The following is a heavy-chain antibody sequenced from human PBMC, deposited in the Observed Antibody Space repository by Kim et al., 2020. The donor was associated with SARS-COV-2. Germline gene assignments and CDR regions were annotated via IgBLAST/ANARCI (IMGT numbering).Heavy chain of an antibody. CDR3: VTEDFWTVSNIGDFDF. CDR2: INTNGASA. CDR1: GFTFSNYP. Sequence: GGSLRLSCVASGFTFSNYPMSWVRQAPGKGLQWVSDINTNGASAFYVESVKGRFVISRDNPKNTLYLQMNSLTAEDTAKYYCVTEDFWTVSNIGDFDFWG. V-gene: IGHV3-23*01. J-gene: IGHJ4*01. D-gene: IGHD3-3*01.